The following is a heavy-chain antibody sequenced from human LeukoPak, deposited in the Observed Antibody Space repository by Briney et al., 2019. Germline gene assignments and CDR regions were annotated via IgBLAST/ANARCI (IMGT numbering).Heavy chain of an antibody. Sequence: SETLSLTCAVYGGSFSGYYWSWIRQPPGRGLEWIGEINHSGSTNYNPSLKSRVTISVDTSKNQFSLKLSSVTAADTAVYYCARGTLPSGYWGQGTLVTVSS. CDR3: ARGTLPSGY. CDR2: INHSGST. V-gene: IGHV4-34*01. J-gene: IGHJ4*02. CDR1: GGSFSGYY.